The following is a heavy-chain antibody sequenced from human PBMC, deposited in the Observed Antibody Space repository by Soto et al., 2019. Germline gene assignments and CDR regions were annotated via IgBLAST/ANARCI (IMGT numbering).Heavy chain of an antibody. CDR1: GCNSTSYW. Sequence: ELLRIPNSGVGCNSTSYWGGRVLQMPGKGLEWMGIIYPGDSDTRYSPSFQGQVTISADKSISTAYLQWSSLKASDTAMYYCARRGAGANFDNWGQGTLVTVSS. D-gene: IGHD6-13*01. J-gene: IGHJ4*02. V-gene: IGHV5-51*01. CDR2: IYPGDSDT. CDR3: ARRGAGANFDN.